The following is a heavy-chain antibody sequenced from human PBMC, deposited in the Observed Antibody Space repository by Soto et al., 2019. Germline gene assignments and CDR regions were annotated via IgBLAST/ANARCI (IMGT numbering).Heavy chain of an antibody. Sequence: EVQLVESGGALVKPGGSLRLSCATSGFTFSNAWMNWVRQAPGKGLEWVGRIKSKGDGGTTDYAAPVKGRFTISRDDSEKTVYLQMNTLKTEDTAVYYCTPVGSAGYLLYWGLGTLVTVSS. CDR2: IKSKGDGGTT. J-gene: IGHJ4*02. CDR3: TPVGSAGYLLY. D-gene: IGHD6-19*01. CDR1: GFTFSNAW. V-gene: IGHV3-15*02.